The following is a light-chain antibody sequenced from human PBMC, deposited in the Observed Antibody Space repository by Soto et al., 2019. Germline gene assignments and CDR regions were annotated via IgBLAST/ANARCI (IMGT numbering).Light chain of an antibody. CDR1: RSDVGHYNF. CDR2: DVN. V-gene: IGLV2-11*01. CDR3: SSYAGGYPVL. J-gene: IGLJ2*01. Sequence: QSALTHPRSVSGSPGQSVTISCTGIRSDVGHYNFVSWYQKYPGKAPKLVLYDVNKRPSGVPGRFSGSKSGNTASLTVSGLQSDDEADYYCSSYAGGYPVLFGGGTKLTVL.